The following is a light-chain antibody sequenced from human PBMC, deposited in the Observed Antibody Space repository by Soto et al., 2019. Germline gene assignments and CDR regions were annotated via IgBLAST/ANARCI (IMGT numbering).Light chain of an antibody. CDR1: QSVLYSSNNKNY. J-gene: IGKJ1*01. Sequence: DIVMTQSPDSLAVSLGERATINCKSSQSVLYSSNNKNYLAWYQQKPGQPPKLLIYWASTRESGVPDRFSGRGSGTDFTITICSLQAEDVAVYYCQQYYSTWTFGQGTKEEIK. CDR2: WAS. CDR3: QQYYSTWT. V-gene: IGKV4-1*01.